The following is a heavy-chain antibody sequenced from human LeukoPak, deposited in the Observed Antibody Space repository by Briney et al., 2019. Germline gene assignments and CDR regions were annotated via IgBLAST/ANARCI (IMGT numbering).Heavy chain of an antibody. CDR2: MNPNSGNT. Sequence: GASVKVSCKASGYTFTSYDINWVRQATGQGLEWMGWMNPNSGNTGYAQKFQGRVTMTRNTSISTAYMELSSLRSEDTAVYYCASLRRYSGYDTAFDIWGQGTMVTVSS. V-gene: IGHV1-8*01. D-gene: IGHD5-12*01. J-gene: IGHJ3*02. CDR3: ASLRRYSGYDTAFDI. CDR1: GYTFTSYD.